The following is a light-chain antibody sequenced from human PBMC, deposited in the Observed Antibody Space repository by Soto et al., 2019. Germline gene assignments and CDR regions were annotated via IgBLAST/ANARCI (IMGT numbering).Light chain of an antibody. V-gene: IGKV1-39*01. Sequence: DIQMTQSPSSLSASVGDIVTITCRASQSISSYLNWYQQKPGKAPKLLIYAASSLQSGVPSRFSGSGPGTDFTLTISSLQPEDFATYYCQQSYSTPLTFGGGTKVDIK. CDR3: QQSYSTPLT. CDR2: AAS. J-gene: IGKJ4*01. CDR1: QSISSY.